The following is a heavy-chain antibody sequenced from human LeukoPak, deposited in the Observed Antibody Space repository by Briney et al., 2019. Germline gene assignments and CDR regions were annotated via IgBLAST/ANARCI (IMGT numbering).Heavy chain of an antibody. Sequence: NPSQTLSLTCAVSGGSISSGGYSWSWIRQPPGKGLEWIGYIYHSGSTYYNPSLKSRVTISVDRSKNQFSLKLSSVTAADTAVYYCARDSSLGYFDYWGQGTLVTVSS. V-gene: IGHV4-30-2*01. D-gene: IGHD7-27*01. CDR2: IYHSGST. CDR1: GGSISSGGYS. J-gene: IGHJ4*02. CDR3: ARDSSLGYFDY.